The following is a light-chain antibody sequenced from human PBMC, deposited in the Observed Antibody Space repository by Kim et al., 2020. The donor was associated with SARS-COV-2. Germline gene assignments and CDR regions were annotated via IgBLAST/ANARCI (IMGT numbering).Light chain of an antibody. CDR1: QGIRNY. CDR3: QKYNSAPLT. Sequence: SVGDRVTCTYRAGQGIRNYLAWYQQDPGKVPKILIYAASTLKSGVPSRFSGSGSGTDFTLTSSRLQPEDVATYYCQKYNSAPLTFGGGTKVDI. J-gene: IGKJ4*01. CDR2: AAS. V-gene: IGKV1-27*01.